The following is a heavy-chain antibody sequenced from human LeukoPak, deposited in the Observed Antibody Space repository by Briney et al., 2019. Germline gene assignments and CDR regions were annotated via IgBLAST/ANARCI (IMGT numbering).Heavy chain of an antibody. Sequence: SETLSLTCTVSGGSISSYYWSWIRQPPGKGLEWIGYIYYSGSTNYNPSLKSRVTISVDTSKNQFSLKLSSVTAADTAVYYCARESGSFRGWFDPWGQGALVTVSS. J-gene: IGHJ5*02. D-gene: IGHD1-26*01. CDR3: ARESGSFRGWFDP. V-gene: IGHV4-59*01. CDR1: GGSISSYY. CDR2: IYYSGST.